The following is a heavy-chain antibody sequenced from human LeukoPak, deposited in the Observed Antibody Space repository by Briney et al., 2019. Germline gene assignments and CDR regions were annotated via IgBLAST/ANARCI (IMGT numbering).Heavy chain of an antibody. D-gene: IGHD4-17*01. V-gene: IGHV4-4*02. Sequence: SETLSLTCAVSGDSISSGNWWGWVRQPPGKGLEWIGEIFHSGSTNYNPSLKSRVTMSVDKSKSQFSLNLSSVTAADTAVYYCTIRTTTYYFDYWGQGTLVTVSS. CDR2: IFHSGST. J-gene: IGHJ4*02. CDR1: GDSISSGNW. CDR3: TIRTTTYYFDY.